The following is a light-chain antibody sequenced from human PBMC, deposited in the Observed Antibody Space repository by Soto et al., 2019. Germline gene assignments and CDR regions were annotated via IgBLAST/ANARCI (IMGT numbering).Light chain of an antibody. CDR2: VAS. CDR3: QQSYSTTWT. Sequence: DIQMTQSPSSLSESAGDRVTITCRASQGISTYLNWYQQEPGKAPKLLIYVASSLQSGVPSRFSGSGSETDFTLTISSLQPEDFATYSCQQSYSTTWTFGQGTKVDIK. CDR1: QGISTY. V-gene: IGKV1-39*01. J-gene: IGKJ1*01.